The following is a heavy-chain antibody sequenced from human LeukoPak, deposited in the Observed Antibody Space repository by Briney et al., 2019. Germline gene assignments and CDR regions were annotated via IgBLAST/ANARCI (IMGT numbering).Heavy chain of an antibody. CDR1: GFTVSSNH. CDR3: ARDHRVDYGDYTFDY. V-gene: IGHV3-53*01. Sequence: GGSLRLSCVASGFTVSSNHMSWVRQAPGKGPEWVSIIYSGDSTFYADSVKGRFTISRDNFKNTLYLQMNNLRAEDTAVYYCARDHRVDYGDYTFDYWGQGTLVTVSS. CDR2: IYSGDST. D-gene: IGHD4-17*01. J-gene: IGHJ4*02.